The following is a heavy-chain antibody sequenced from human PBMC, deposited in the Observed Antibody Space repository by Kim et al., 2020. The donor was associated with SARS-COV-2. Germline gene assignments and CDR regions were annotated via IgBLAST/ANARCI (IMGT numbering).Heavy chain of an antibody. J-gene: IGHJ5*02. V-gene: IGHV1-2*02. CDR2: INPNSGGT. CDR3: ARDYSMVVTVITHWFDP. Sequence: ASVKVSCKASGYTFTGYYMHWVRQAPGQGLEWMGWINPNSGGTNYAQKFQGRVTMTRDTSISTAYMELSRLRSDDTAMYYCARDYSMVVTVITHWFDPWGQGTLVTVSS. CDR1: GYTFTGYY. D-gene: IGHD2-21*02.